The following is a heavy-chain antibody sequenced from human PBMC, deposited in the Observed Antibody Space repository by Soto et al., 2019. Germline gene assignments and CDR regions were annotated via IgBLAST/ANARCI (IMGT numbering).Heavy chain of an antibody. CDR2: MNPNSGNT. CDR3: ARGHFYENWFDP. CDR1: GYTFTSYD. D-gene: IGHD3-16*01. Sequence: QVQLVQSGAEVKKPGASVKVSCKASGYTFTSYDINWVRQATGQGLEWMGWMNPNSGNTGYAQKSKGRVTMTRTTSISTAYMELSSLRSEDPAVYYCARGHFYENWFDPWGQGTLVTVSS. J-gene: IGHJ5*02. V-gene: IGHV1-8*01.